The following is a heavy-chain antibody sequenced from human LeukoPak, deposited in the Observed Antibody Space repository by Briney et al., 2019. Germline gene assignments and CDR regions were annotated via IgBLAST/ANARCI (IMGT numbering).Heavy chain of an antibody. CDR2: IYYSGST. J-gene: IGHJ6*03. CDR1: GGSIRSHY. V-gene: IGHV4-59*11. D-gene: IGHD2-2*01. CDR3: ARVTIVVVPAARRYYYYYYMDV. Sequence: PSETLSLTCTVSGGSIRSHYWSWIRQPPGKGLEWIGYIYYSGSTNYNPSLKSRVTISVDTSKNQFSLKLSSVTAADTAVYYCARVTIVVVPAARRYYYYYYMDVWGKGTTVTVSS.